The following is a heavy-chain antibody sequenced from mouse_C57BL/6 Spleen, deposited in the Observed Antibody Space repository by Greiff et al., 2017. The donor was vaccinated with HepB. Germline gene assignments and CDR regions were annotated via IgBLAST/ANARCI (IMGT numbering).Heavy chain of an antibody. D-gene: IGHD1-1*02. V-gene: IGHV1-50*01. CDR1: GYTFTSYW. J-gene: IGHJ2*01. Sequence: QVHVKQPGAELVKPGASVKLSCKASGYTFTSYWMQWVKQRPGQGLEWIGEIDPSDSYTNYNQKFKGKATLTVDTSSSTAYMQLSSLTSEDSAVYYCARWELHFDYWGQGTTLTVSS. CDR2: IDPSDSYT. CDR3: ARWELHFDY.